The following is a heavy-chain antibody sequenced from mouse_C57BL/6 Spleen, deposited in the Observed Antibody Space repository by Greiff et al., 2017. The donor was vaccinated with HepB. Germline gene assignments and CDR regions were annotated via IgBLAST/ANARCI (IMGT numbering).Heavy chain of an antibody. V-gene: IGHV1-55*01. Sequence: VQLQQPGAELVQPGASVKMSCKASGYTFTSYWITWVRQRPGQGLEWIGDIYRDSGSNNYNEKFKSKATLTVDTSYSTAYMQLNSLTSEDSAVYYCASSYDDGGWCFDFWGTGTTVTVSS. J-gene: IGHJ1*03. CDR3: ASSYDDGGWCFDF. CDR1: GYTFTSYW. D-gene: IGHD2-12*01. CDR2: IYRDSGSN.